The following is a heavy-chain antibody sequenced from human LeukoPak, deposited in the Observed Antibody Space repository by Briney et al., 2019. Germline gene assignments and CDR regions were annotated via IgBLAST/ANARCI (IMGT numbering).Heavy chain of an antibody. Sequence: ASVKVSCKASGYTFTSYGISWVREATGQGLEWMGWMNLNSGNTGYAQKFQGRVTMTRNTSISTAYMELSSLRSEDTAVYYCARRMGVYSSSWYGDAFDIWGQGTMVTISS. D-gene: IGHD6-13*01. CDR2: MNLNSGNT. V-gene: IGHV1-8*02. CDR3: ARRMGVYSSSWYGDAFDI. CDR1: GYTFTSYG. J-gene: IGHJ3*02.